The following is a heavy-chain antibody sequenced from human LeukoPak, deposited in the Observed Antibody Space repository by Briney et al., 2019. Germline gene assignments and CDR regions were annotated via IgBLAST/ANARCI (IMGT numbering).Heavy chain of an antibody. D-gene: IGHD5-18*01. Sequence: GASVKVSCKASGYTFTNYHIHWVRQAPGQGLEWMGWINPNSGGTNYAQKFQGRVTMTRDTSISTAYMELSRLRSDDTAVYYCARGGIQLNKLRHWFDPWGQGTLVTVSS. CDR3: ARGGIQLNKLRHWFDP. CDR2: INPNSGGT. V-gene: IGHV1-2*02. J-gene: IGHJ5*02. CDR1: GYTFTNYH.